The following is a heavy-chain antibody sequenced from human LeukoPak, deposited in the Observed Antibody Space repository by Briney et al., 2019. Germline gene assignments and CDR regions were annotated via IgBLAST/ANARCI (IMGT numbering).Heavy chain of an antibody. CDR1: GFTVSRDY. CDR2: IYSGGST. V-gene: IGHV3-53*05. Sequence: GGSLRLSCAASGFTVSRDYMSWVRQAPGKGLEWVSVIYSGGSTYYADSVKGRFTISRAKSKNTVYLQMNSLRFEDTAMYYCARNWFDPWGQGTLVTVSS. J-gene: IGHJ5*02. CDR3: ARNWFDP.